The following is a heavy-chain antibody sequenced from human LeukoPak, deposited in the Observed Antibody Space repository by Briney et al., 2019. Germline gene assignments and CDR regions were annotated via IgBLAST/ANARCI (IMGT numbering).Heavy chain of an antibody. CDR2: IRYDGSNK. J-gene: IGHJ4*02. CDR3: ARDEGYSFPDY. Sequence: GGSLRLSCAASGFTFSSYGMHWVRQAPGKGLEWVAFIRYDGSNKYYADSVKGRFTISRDNSKNTLYLQMNSLRAEDTAVYYCARDEGYSFPDYWAREPWSPSPQ. V-gene: IGHV3-30*02. CDR1: GFTFSSYG. D-gene: IGHD5-18*01.